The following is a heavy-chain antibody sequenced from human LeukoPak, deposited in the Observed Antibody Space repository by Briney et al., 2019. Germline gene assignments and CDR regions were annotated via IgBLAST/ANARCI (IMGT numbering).Heavy chain of an antibody. V-gene: IGHV4-61*02. D-gene: IGHD2-2*01. CDR3: ARAHPYCRSTSCYFDY. CDR2: IYTSGST. Sequence: SQTLSLTCTVSGGSISSGSYYWSWIRQPAGKGLEWIGRIYTSGSTNYNPSLKSRVTISVDTSKNQFSLKLSSVTAADTAVYYCARAHPYCRSTSCYFDYWGQGTLVTVSS. J-gene: IGHJ4*02. CDR1: GGSISSGSYY.